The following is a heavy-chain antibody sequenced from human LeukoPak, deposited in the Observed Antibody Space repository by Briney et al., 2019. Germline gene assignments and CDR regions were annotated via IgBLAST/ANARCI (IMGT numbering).Heavy chain of an antibody. J-gene: IGHJ4*02. CDR2: IIPIFGTA. CDR1: GGTFSSYA. Sequence: SVKVSCKASGGTFSSYAISWARQAPGQGLEWMGGIIPIFGTANYAQKFQGRVTITADESTSTAYMELSSLRSEDTAVYYRARGWNIVVVPAGAYESYFDYWGQGTLVTVSS. CDR3: ARGWNIVVVPAGAYESYFDY. V-gene: IGHV1-69*01. D-gene: IGHD2-2*01.